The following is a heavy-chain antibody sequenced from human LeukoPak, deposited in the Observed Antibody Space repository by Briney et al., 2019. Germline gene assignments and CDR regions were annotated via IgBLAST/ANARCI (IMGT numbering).Heavy chain of an antibody. D-gene: IGHD6-13*01. CDR2: IYYSGST. J-gene: IGHJ5*02. CDR1: GGSISSGDYY. Sequence: PSQTLSLTXTVSGGSISSGDYYWSGISQPPGKGLEWIGYIYYSGSTYYNPSLKSRVTISVDTSKNQFSLKLSSVTAADTAVYYCARGVEEPAAGTRWFDPWGQGTLVTVSS. V-gene: IGHV4-30-4*08. CDR3: ARGVEEPAAGTRWFDP.